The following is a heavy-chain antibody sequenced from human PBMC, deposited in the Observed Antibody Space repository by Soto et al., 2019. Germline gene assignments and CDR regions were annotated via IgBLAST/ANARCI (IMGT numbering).Heavy chain of an antibody. Sequence: QVTLKESGPVLGKPTETLTLTCTVSGFSLSNARMGVSWIRQPPGKALEWLAHIFSNDEKSYSTSLKSRLTISKETSKSQVVLTMTNMDPVDTATYYCARIPTLGFGVVMSTWGQGTLVTVSS. CDR2: IFSNDEK. CDR3: ARIPTLGFGVVMST. J-gene: IGHJ5*02. D-gene: IGHD3-3*01. V-gene: IGHV2-26*01. CDR1: GFSLSNARMG.